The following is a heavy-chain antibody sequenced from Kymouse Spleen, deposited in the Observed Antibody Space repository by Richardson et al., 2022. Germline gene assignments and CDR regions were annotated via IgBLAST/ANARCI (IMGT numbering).Heavy chain of an antibody. V-gene: IGHV4-39*01. CDR3: ARHSSSWYSDY. CDR1: GGSISSSSYY. Sequence: QLQLQESGPGLVKPSETLSLTCTVSGGSISSSSYYWGWIRQPPGKGLEWIGSIYYSGSTYYNPSLKSRVTISVDTSKNQFSLKLSSVTAADTAVYYCARHSSSWYSDYWGQGTLVTVSS. D-gene: IGHD6-13*01. J-gene: IGHJ4*02. CDR2: IYYSGST.